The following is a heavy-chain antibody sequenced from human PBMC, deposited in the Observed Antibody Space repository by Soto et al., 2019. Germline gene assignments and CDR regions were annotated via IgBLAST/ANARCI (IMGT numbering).Heavy chain of an antibody. Sequence: QVQLQQWGAGLLKPSETLSLTCAVYGGSFSGYYWSWLRQTPEKGLEWIGEINHSGDTKYNPTLESRVTISVDTSKNQFSLKVNSVSAADTAVNYCARTGGMDVWGQGATVTVSS. CDR3: ARTGGMDV. V-gene: IGHV4-34*01. CDR1: GGSFSGYY. J-gene: IGHJ6*02. CDR2: INHSGDT.